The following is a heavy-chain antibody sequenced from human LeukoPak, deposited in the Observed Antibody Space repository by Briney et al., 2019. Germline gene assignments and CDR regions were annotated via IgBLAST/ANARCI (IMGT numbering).Heavy chain of an antibody. Sequence: ASVKVSCKASGYTFTNYYMHWVRQAPGQGLEWMGIINPSSGGTSYAQKFQGRVTMTRDTSTGTVYMDLSSLRSEDTAVYYCARDSSTHAFDIWGQGTRVTVSS. D-gene: IGHD6-13*01. V-gene: IGHV1-46*01. J-gene: IGHJ3*02. CDR2: INPSSGGT. CDR3: ARDSSTHAFDI. CDR1: GYTFTNYY.